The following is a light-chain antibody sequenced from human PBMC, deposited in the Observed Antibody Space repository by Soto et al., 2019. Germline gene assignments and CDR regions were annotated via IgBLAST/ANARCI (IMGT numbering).Light chain of an antibody. CDR3: QQYNSYWT. CDR2: KAS. V-gene: IGKV1-5*03. Sequence: DIQMTQSPSTLSASVGDRVTITCRASQSISSWLAWYQQKPGKAPKLLIYKASSLESGVPSRFSGSGSGTEFTLTSSSLQPDDFATYECQQYNSYWTFGQGTKVEIK. CDR1: QSISSW. J-gene: IGKJ1*01.